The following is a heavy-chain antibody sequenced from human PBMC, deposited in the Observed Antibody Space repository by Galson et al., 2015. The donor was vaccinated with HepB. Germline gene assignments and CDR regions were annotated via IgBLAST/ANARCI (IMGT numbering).Heavy chain of an antibody. CDR3: ARDRNYDFWSGYLGYFVGDV. CDR1: GYTFTSYG. J-gene: IGHJ6*02. CDR2: ISAYNGNT. Sequence: QSGAEVKKPGASVKVSCKASGYTFTSYGISWVRQAPGQGLEWMGWISAYNGNTNYAQKLQGRVTMTTDTSTSTAYMELRSLRSDDTAVYYCARDRNYDFWSGYLGYFVGDVWGQGTTVTVSS. V-gene: IGHV1-18*04. D-gene: IGHD3-3*01.